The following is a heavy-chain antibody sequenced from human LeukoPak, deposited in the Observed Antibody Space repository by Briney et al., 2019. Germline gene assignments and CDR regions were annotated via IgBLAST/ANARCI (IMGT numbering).Heavy chain of an antibody. D-gene: IGHD5-18*01. Sequence: SVKVSCKASGGTFSSYAISWVRQAPGQGLEWMGRIIPILGIANYAQKFQGRVTITADKSTSTAYMELSSLRSEDTAVYYCARDRGYSYGYNWFDPRGQGTLVTVSS. CDR1: GGTFSSYA. J-gene: IGHJ5*02. CDR3: ARDRGYSYGYNWFDP. V-gene: IGHV1-69*04. CDR2: IIPILGIA.